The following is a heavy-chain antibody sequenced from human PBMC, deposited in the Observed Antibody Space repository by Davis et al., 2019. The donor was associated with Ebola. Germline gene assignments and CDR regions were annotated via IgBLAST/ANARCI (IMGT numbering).Heavy chain of an antibody. CDR1: GFTFSSYW. V-gene: IGHV3-7*01. Sequence: GESLKISCAASGFTFSSYWMSCVRQAPGKGLEWVASIKQDGSEKYYVDSVKGRFTISRDNAKNSLYLQMNSLRAEDTAVYYCLYGMDVWGQGTTVTVSS. J-gene: IGHJ6*02. CDR2: IKQDGSEK. CDR3: LYGMDV.